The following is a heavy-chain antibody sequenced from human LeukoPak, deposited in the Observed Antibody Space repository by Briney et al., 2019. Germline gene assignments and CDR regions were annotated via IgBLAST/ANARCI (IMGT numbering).Heavy chain of an antibody. D-gene: IGHD6-13*01. V-gene: IGHV4-39*07. CDR1: GGSTSSSSYY. Sequence: SETLSLTCTVSGGSTSSSSYYWAWIRQPPGKGLEWIGSINYSGRTYYSPSLKSRVTISIDTSKNQFSLKLSSVTAADTAVYYCARETNSSPTYWGQGTLVTVSS. CDR2: INYSGRT. CDR3: ARETNSSPTY. J-gene: IGHJ4*02.